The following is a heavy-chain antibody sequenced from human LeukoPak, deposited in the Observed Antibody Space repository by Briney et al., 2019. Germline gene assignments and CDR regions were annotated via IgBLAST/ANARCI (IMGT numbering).Heavy chain of an antibody. CDR2: ISSNSSYK. J-gene: IGHJ6*03. Sequence: GGSLRLSCEASGFTFSTYNMNWVRQAPGKRLEWVSSISSNSSYKSYADSAKGRFTISRDNAKNSLFLQMNSLRAEDTAVYYCARGLISQYYYGSGSYAVRDDYYYYMDVWGKGTTVTISS. V-gene: IGHV3-21*01. CDR3: ARGLISQYYYGSGSYAVRDDYYYYMDV. D-gene: IGHD3-10*01. CDR1: GFTFSTYN.